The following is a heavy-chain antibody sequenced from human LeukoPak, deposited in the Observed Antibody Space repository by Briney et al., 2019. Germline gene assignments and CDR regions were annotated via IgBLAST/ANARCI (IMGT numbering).Heavy chain of an antibody. CDR1: RYTFTGHY. J-gene: IGHJ4*02. CDR2: IHPKSGDT. Sequence: ASVKVSCKGSRYTFTGHYIHWMRQAPGQGLEWMGGIHPKSGDTNYAQKFQGRVTMTSDTSIDTAYMELRSLTSADTAVYSCARESICGSTSCPCDYWGQGTLVTVSS. V-gene: IGHV1-2*02. CDR3: ARESICGSTSCPCDY. D-gene: IGHD2-2*01.